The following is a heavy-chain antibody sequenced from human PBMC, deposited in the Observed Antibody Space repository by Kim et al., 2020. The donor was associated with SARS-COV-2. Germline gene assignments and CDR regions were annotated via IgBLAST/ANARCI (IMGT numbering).Heavy chain of an antibody. D-gene: IGHD4-17*01. Sequence: SETLSLTCAVYGGSFSGYYWSWIRQPPGKGLEWIGEINHSGSTNYNPSLKSRVTISVDTSKNQFSLKLSSVTAADTAVYYCARVVTTVTTEGTFDIWGQGTMVTVSS. J-gene: IGHJ3*02. CDR2: INHSGST. CDR1: GGSFSGYY. CDR3: ARVVTTVTTEGTFDI. V-gene: IGHV4-34*01.